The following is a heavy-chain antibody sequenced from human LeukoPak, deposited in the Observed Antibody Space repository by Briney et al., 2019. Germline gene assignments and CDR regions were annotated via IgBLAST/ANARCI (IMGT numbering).Heavy chain of an antibody. D-gene: IGHD3-10*01. CDR2: INPKSGGT. J-gene: IGHJ4*02. V-gene: IGHV1-2*02. CDR1: GYTFTGYY. Sequence: ASVKVSCKASGYTFTGYYMHWVRQAPGQGLEWMGWINPKSGGTNYAQKFQGRVTMTRDTSISTAYMELSRLRSDDTAVYYCARVGYGSGSYNYPYYFDYWGQGTLVTVSS. CDR3: ARVGYGSGSYNYPYYFDY.